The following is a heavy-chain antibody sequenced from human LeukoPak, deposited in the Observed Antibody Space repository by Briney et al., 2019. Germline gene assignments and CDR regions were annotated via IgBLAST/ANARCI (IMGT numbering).Heavy chain of an antibody. Sequence: ASVKVSCKASGCTFSNYAISWVRQAPGQGLEWMGGIIPIFGSANYAQKFQGRVTITADESTSTAYMELSSLRSEDTAVYYCARLVSAESDYWGQGTLVTVSS. CDR1: GCTFSNYA. J-gene: IGHJ4*02. CDR2: IIPIFGSA. D-gene: IGHD2-8*01. V-gene: IGHV1-69*01. CDR3: ARLVSAESDY.